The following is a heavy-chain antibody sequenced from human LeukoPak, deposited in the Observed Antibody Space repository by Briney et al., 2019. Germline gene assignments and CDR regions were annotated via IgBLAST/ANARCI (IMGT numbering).Heavy chain of an antibody. Sequence: GGSLRLSCAASGFIFSSYSMNWVRQAPGKGLEWVSYISSSSSTIYYADSVKGRFTISRDNAKNSLYLQMNSLRAEDTAVYYCAREPTYYDFWSGGATLPDAFDIWGQGTMVTVSS. D-gene: IGHD3-3*01. CDR1: GFIFSSYS. J-gene: IGHJ3*02. CDR2: ISSSSSTI. V-gene: IGHV3-48*01. CDR3: AREPTYYDFWSGGATLPDAFDI.